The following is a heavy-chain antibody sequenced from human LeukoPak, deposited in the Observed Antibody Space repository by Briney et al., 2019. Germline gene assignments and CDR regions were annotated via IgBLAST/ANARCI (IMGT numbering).Heavy chain of an antibody. CDR2: INPNSGGT. D-gene: IGHD5-18*01. V-gene: IGHV1-2*02. CDR3: AREIRGYSYGAYWFDP. J-gene: IGHJ5*02. CDR1: GYTFTGYY. Sequence: ASVKVSCKASGYTFTGYYMHWVRQAPGQGLEWMGWINPNSGGTNYAQKFQGRVTMTRDTSISTAYMELSRLRSDDTAVYYCAREIRGYSYGAYWFDPWGQGTLVTVSS.